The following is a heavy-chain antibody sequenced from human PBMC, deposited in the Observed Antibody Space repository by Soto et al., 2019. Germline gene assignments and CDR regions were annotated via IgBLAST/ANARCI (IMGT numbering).Heavy chain of an antibody. J-gene: IGHJ6*02. V-gene: IGHV4-4*07. CDR1: GADINTYS. CDR3: ARDREAGYNFYYGMDV. D-gene: IGHD6-19*01. CDR2: IYTSASI. Sequence: SETLSLTCSVSGADINTYSWTWIRQPAGKGLEWIGRIYTSASINYNPSPMGRVTLSVDTSTNQVSLKLASVTAADTAVYYCARDREAGYNFYYGMDVWGQGTTVTVSS.